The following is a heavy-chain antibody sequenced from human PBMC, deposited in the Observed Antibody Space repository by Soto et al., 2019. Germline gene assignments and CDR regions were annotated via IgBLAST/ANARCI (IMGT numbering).Heavy chain of an antibody. CDR2: ISYSGST. Sequence: LSLTSTVSGGSVSSASFYWNWIRQPPGKGLEWIGYISYSGSTNYNPSLRSRVTISVDTSKNQFSLRLTSATAADTAVYYCARGDAINWFDSWGPGTRVTVSS. D-gene: IGHD2-2*01. J-gene: IGHJ5*01. CDR1: GGSVSSASFY. V-gene: IGHV4-61*01. CDR3: ARGDAINWFDS.